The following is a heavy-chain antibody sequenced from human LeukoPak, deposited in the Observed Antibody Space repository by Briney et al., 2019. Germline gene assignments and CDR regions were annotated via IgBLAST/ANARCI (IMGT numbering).Heavy chain of an antibody. CDR1: GGSISSGSYY. Sequence: SETLSLTCTVSGGSISSGSYYWSWIRQPAGKGLEWIGRIYTSGSTKYNPSLKSRVTISVDTSKNQFSLKLSSVTAADTAVYYCARDRAAGVVYWGQGTLITVSS. CDR3: ARDRAAGVVY. V-gene: IGHV4-61*02. J-gene: IGHJ4*02. CDR2: IYTSGST. D-gene: IGHD6-13*01.